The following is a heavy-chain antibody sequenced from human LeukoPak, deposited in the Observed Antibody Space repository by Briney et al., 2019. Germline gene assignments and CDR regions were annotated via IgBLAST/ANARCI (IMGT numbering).Heavy chain of an antibody. CDR3: AREGKTLVATKPDWFDP. Sequence: PSETLSLTCTVSGGSISSGGYYWSWIRQHPGKGLEWIGYIYYSGSTYYNPSLKSRVTISVDASKNQFSLKLSSVTAADTAVYYCAREGKTLVATKPDWFDPWGQGTLVTVSS. CDR2: IYYSGST. V-gene: IGHV4-31*03. J-gene: IGHJ5*02. D-gene: IGHD2-15*01. CDR1: GGSISSGGYY.